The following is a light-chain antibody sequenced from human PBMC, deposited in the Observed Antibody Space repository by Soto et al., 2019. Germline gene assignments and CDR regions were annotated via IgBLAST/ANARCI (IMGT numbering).Light chain of an antibody. CDR3: QQYNSYSWP. V-gene: IGKV1-5*03. CDR2: KAS. CDR1: QSISSW. J-gene: IGKJ1*01. Sequence: DIQMTQSPSTLSASVGDRVTITCRASQSISSWLAWYQQKPGKAPKLLIYKASSLESGVPSRFSGSGSGTEFTLTISSLQPYDFATYYCQQYNSYSWPFGQGTKSDIK.